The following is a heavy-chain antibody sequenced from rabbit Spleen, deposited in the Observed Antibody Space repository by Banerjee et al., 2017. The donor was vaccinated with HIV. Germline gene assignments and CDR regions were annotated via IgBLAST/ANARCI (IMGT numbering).Heavy chain of an antibody. CDR3: VRDLTGVIGWNFKL. Sequence: QEQLEESGGDLVKPEGSRTLTCTASGFTISNSYDMCWVRQAPGKGLEWIGYIEPIFGNTYYANWVNGRFTISSHNAQNTLYLQLNSLTAADTATYFCVRDLTGVIGWNFKLWGQGTLVTVS. V-gene: IGHV1S45*01. J-gene: IGHJ4*01. CDR2: IEPIFGNT. CDR1: GFTISNSYD. D-gene: IGHD1-1*01.